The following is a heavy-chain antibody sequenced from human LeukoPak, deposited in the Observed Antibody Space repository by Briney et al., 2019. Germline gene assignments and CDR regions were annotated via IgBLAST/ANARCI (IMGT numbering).Heavy chain of an antibody. Sequence: GGSLRLSCAASGFTFSSYAMSWVRRAPGKGLEWVSAISGSGGSTYYADSVKGRFTISRDNSKNTLYLQMNSLRAEDTAVYYCAKFIDDYGDYDAFDIWGQGTMVTVSS. D-gene: IGHD4-17*01. CDR3: AKFIDDYGDYDAFDI. J-gene: IGHJ3*02. CDR1: GFTFSSYA. V-gene: IGHV3-23*01. CDR2: ISGSGGST.